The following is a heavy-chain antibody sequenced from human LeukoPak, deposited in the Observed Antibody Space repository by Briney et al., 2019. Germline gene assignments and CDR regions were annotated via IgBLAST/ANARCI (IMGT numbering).Heavy chain of an antibody. CDR1: GFTFSGYT. CDR2: ISRTSDIV. Sequence: GGSLRLSCAASGFTFSGYTLNWVRQAPGKGLEWVSYISRTSDIVSYADSVRGRFTISRDNAKNSLYLQMSSLRAEDTAVYYCERDFGYAFDTWGQGTMVTVSS. J-gene: IGHJ3*02. D-gene: IGHD3-10*01. V-gene: IGHV3-48*01. CDR3: ERDFGYAFDT.